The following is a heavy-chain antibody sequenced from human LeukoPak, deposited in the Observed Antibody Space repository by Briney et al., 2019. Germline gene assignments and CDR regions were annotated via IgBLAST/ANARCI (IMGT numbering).Heavy chain of an antibody. V-gene: IGHV4-34*01. CDR2: INHSGST. J-gene: IGHJ3*02. D-gene: IGHD4-17*01. Sequence: SETLSLTCAVYGGSFSGYYWSWIRQPPGKGLEWIGEINHSGSTNYNPSLKSRVTISVDTSKNQFPLKLSSVTAADTAVYYCARASTVLRAFDIWGQGTMVTVSS. CDR3: ARASTVLRAFDI. CDR1: GGSFSGYY.